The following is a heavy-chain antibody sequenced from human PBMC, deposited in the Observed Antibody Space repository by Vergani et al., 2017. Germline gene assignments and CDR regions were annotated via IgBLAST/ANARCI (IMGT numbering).Heavy chain of an antibody. D-gene: IGHD3-22*01. CDR3: ARDDYYDSSGYKGADAFDI. Sequence: EVQLLESGGGLVQPGGSLRLSCAASGFTFSSYAMSWVRQAPGKGLEWVSAISGSGGSTYYADSVKGRFTISRDNAKNSLYLQMNSLRAEDTAVYYCARDDYYDSSGYKGADAFDIWGQGTMVTVSS. V-gene: IGHV3-23*01. CDR1: GFTFSSYA. CDR2: ISGSGGST. J-gene: IGHJ3*02.